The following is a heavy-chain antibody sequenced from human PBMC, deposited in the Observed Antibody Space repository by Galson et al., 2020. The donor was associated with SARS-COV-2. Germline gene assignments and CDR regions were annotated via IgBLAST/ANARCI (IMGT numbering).Heavy chain of an antibody. CDR3: AKRGALSNDYYYYYYMDV. Sequence: ETLSLTCPASGFYFGSYWMSWVRQAPGTGLEWVAIINQGGSEKYYVDSVKGRFTISRDNAKDSLYLQMNSLRAEDTAVYYCAKRGALSNDYYYYYYMDVWGTGTTVTVSS. D-gene: IGHD3-16*01. CDR2: INQGGSEK. V-gene: IGHV3-7*03. CDR1: GFYFGSYW. J-gene: IGHJ6*03.